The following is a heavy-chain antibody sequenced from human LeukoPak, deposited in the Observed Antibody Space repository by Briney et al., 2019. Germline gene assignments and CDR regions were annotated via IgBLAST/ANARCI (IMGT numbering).Heavy chain of an antibody. CDR3: ARDDYDSGTTFDY. D-gene: IGHD3-10*01. V-gene: IGHV3-48*01. Sequence: GGSLRLSCAASGFTFSTYNVNWVRQAPGKGLEWVSYISSRSSAIYYADSAKGRFTISRDNAKNSLFLQMNSLRAEDTAVYYCARDDYDSGTTFDYWGQGTLVTVSS. J-gene: IGHJ4*02. CDR2: ISSRSSAI. CDR1: GFTFSTYN.